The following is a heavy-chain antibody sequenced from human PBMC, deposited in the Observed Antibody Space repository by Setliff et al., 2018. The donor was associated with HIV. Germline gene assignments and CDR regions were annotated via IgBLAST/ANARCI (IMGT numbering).Heavy chain of an antibody. CDR3: ARVQGINITLARGASAGLDV. V-gene: IGHV1-2*02. CDR1: GYTFTGYY. Sequence: GASVKVSCKASGYTFTGYYMHWVRQAPGQGLEWMGWINPNSGGTNYAQKFQGRVTMTADTSTSTAYMEMRTLRSDDTAVYYCARVQGINITLARGASAGLDVWGKGTTVSVS. J-gene: IGHJ6*03. CDR2: INPNSGGT. D-gene: IGHD3-10*01.